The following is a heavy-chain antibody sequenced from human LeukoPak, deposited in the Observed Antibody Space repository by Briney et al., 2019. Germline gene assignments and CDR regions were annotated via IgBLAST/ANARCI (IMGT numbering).Heavy chain of an antibody. J-gene: IGHJ3*01. V-gene: IGHV3-21*01. Sequence: GGSLSLTCAASGFTISSYSMNWVRQAPGKGLEWVSSISSSSGYIYYADSVKGRFTISRDNAKNSLFLQMNSLRAEDTAVYYCARVRFMRVMVRYAFTFWGQASVVTVSS. CDR3: ARVRFMRVMVRYAFTF. CDR2: ISSSSGYI. CDR1: GFTISSYS. D-gene: IGHD5-18*01.